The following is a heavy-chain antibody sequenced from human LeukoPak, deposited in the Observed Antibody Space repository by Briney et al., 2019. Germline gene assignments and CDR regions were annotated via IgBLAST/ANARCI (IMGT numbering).Heavy chain of an antibody. CDR2: ISTSGSVT. CDR3: AKDARAPLLWFGDHTDWFDP. J-gene: IGHJ5*02. CDR1: GFAFSNYA. Sequence: PGGSLRLSCAASGFAFSNYAMSWVRQAPGKGLEWFSTISTSGSVTYYTDSVKGRFTISRDNSKNTLYLQMNSLRAEDTAVYYCAKDARAPLLWFGDHTDWFDPWGQGTLVTVSS. D-gene: IGHD3-10*01. V-gene: IGHV3-23*01.